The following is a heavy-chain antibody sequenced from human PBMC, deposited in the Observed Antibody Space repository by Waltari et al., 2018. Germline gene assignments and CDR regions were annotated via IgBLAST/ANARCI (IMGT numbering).Heavy chain of an antibody. D-gene: IGHD3-22*01. CDR3: ARDGRRRYYDSSGLNWFDP. CDR2: IYTSGST. V-gene: IGHV4-4*07. CDR1: GGSISSYY. J-gene: IGHJ5*02. Sequence: QVQLQESGPGLVKPSETLSLTCTVSGGSISSYYWSWIRQPAGTGLEWIGRIYTSGSTNYNPSLKSRVTMSVDTSKNQFSLKLSSVTAADTAVYYCARDGRRRYYDSSGLNWFDPWGQGTLVTVSS.